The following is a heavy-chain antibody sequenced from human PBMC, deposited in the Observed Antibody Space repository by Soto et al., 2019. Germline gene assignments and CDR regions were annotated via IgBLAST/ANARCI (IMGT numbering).Heavy chain of an antibody. Sequence: ASVKVSCKVSGYTLTELSMRWVRQAPGKGLEWMGGFDPEDGETIYAQKFQGRVTMTEDTSTDTAYMEPSSLRSEDTAVYYCATLDFWSGTTGYFDYWGQGTLVTVSS. CDR1: GYTLTELS. D-gene: IGHD3-3*01. CDR2: FDPEDGET. J-gene: IGHJ4*02. CDR3: ATLDFWSGTTGYFDY. V-gene: IGHV1-24*01.